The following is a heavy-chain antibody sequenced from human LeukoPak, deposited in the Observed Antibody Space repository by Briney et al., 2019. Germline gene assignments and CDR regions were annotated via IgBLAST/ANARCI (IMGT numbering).Heavy chain of an antibody. CDR1: GFTFSSYA. J-gene: IGHJ4*02. D-gene: IGHD3-10*01. CDR3: AKEREYGSGSYYDY. Sequence: PGGSLGLPCAASGFTFSSYAMSWVRQAPGKGLEWVSAISGSGGSTYYADSVKGRFTISRDNSKNTLYLQMNSLRAEDTAVYYCAKEREYGSGSYYDYWGQGTLVTVSS. V-gene: IGHV3-23*01. CDR2: ISGSGGST.